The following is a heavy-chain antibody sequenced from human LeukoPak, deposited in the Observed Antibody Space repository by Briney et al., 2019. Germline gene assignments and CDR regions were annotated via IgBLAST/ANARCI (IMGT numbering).Heavy chain of an antibody. D-gene: IGHD3-10*01. CDR1: EFTFSSYA. CDR2: LSGSAVST. V-gene: IGHV3-23*01. CDR3: AKEVPGSRYFDY. Sequence: GGTLRLSCAASEFTFSSYAMSWVRQAPGKGLEWVSTLSGSAVSTYYADSVKGRFTISRDNSKNTLYLQINSLRAEDTAVYYCAKEVPGSRYFDYWGQGTLVTVSS. J-gene: IGHJ4*02.